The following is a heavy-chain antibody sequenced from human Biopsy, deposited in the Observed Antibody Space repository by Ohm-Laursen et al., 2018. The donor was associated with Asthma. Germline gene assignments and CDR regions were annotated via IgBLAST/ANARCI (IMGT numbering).Heavy chain of an antibody. CDR2: ISYDGSSI. D-gene: IGHD6-19*01. CDR1: RFTYE. Sequence: SLRLSRAASRFTYEMHWVRQAPGKGLEWVAVISYDGSSIYYADSVKGRFTISRDNSKNTLSLQMNSLTAEDTAVYYCAREGVAGTHIEDWGQGALVTVSS. V-gene: IGHV3-30-3*01. CDR3: AREGVAGTHIED. J-gene: IGHJ4*02.